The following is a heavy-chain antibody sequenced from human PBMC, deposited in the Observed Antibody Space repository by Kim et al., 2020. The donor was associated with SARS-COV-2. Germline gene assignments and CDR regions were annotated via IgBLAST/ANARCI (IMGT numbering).Heavy chain of an antibody. V-gene: IGHV3-30*18. CDR3: AKGDGALKWEQLWLYYFDD. CDR2: ISYDGSNK. CDR1: GFTFSSYG. Sequence: GGSLRLSCAASGFTFSSYGMHWVRQAPGKGLEWVAVISYDGSNKYYADSAKGRFTISRDNTKNTLYLQMNSLRAEDTAVYYCAKGDGALKWEQLWLYYFDDWGQGTLVTVSS. J-gene: IGHJ4*03. D-gene: IGHD1-26*01.